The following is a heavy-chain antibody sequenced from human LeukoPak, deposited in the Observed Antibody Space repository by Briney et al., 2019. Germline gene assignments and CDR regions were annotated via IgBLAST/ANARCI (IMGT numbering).Heavy chain of an antibody. CDR1: GGSITSYY. CDR3: ARHCCRDGYNVDS. CDR2: IYYNGNT. V-gene: IGHV4-59*08. Sequence: SETLSLTCTVSGGSITSYYWTWIRQPPGKGLEWIGSIYYNGNTNYNPSLKSRVTMSVDTSKNHFSLNLTSVTAADTAVYYCARHCCRDGYNVDSWGQGTLVTVSS. J-gene: IGHJ4*02. D-gene: IGHD5-24*01.